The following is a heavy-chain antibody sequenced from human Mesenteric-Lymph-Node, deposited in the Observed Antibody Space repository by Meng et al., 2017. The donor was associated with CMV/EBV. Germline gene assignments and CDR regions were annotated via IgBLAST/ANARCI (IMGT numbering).Heavy chain of an antibody. D-gene: IGHD2/OR15-2a*01. CDR1: GGSVSGNSYH. CDR2: TVYGGDT. Sequence: IVAGGSVSGNSYHWEWSRQSPGERVGWIGQTVYGGDTSYRPSLKNQMTISIDTSKNQFSRNLNSATTADTALYYCAGLIVGNGERGHWGQGTLVTVSS. CDR3: AGLIVGNGERGH. V-gene: IGHV4-61*01. J-gene: IGHJ4*02.